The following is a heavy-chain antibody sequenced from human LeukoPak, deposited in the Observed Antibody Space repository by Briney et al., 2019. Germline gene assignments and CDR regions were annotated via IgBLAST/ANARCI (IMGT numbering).Heavy chain of an antibody. CDR2: IDAGNGKT. V-gene: IGHV1-3*01. D-gene: IGHD1-26*01. CDR1: GYTFTTYA. Sequence: ASVKVSCKASGYTFTTYAIHWVRQAPGQRPEWMGWIDAGNGKTKYSQKFQGRVTITRDTSASTAYMELSSLTSEDTAVYYCARDMGSGSLHYWGQGTLVTVSS. J-gene: IGHJ4*02. CDR3: ARDMGSGSLHY.